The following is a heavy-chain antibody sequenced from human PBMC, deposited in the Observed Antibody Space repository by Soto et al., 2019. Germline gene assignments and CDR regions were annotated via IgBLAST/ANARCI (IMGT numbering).Heavy chain of an antibody. Sequence: PSETLSLTCAVYGGSFSGYYWSWIRQPPGQGLEWIGDINYSGSTYYNPSLGSRVVISVDKSKNQFSLKLSSVTAADTAVYYCAGLYPYESSGYHLNYWGQGTQVTVSS. CDR2: INYSGST. D-gene: IGHD3-22*01. V-gene: IGHV4-34*01. CDR3: AGLYPYESSGYHLNY. CDR1: GGSFSGYY. J-gene: IGHJ4*02.